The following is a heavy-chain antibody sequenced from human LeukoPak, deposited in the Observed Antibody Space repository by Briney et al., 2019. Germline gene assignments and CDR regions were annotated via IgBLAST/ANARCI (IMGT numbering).Heavy chain of an antibody. V-gene: IGHV3-21*01. Sequence: GGSLRFSCAASGFTFSSYSMNWVRQAPGKGLEWVSSISSSSSYIYYADSVKGRFTISRDNAKNSLYLQMNSLRAEDTAVYYCARILKYCSSTSCQLDYWGQGTLVTVSS. CDR2: ISSSSSYI. D-gene: IGHD2-2*01. CDR1: GFTFSSYS. J-gene: IGHJ4*02. CDR3: ARILKYCSSTSCQLDY.